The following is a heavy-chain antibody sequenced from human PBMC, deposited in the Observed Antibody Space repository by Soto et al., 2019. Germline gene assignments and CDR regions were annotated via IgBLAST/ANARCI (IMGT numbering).Heavy chain of an antibody. Sequence: QLQLQESGPGLVKPSETLSLTCTVSGGSISSSSYYWGWIRQTPGKGLEWIGSIYYSGSTYYTPSLKSRVTISVDTSKNQFSLQLSSVTAADTAVYYCARTNYDFWSGYYLHYYYYGMDVWGQGTTVTVSS. V-gene: IGHV4-39*01. D-gene: IGHD3-3*01. CDR2: IYYSGST. CDR3: ARTNYDFWSGYYLHYYYYGMDV. CDR1: GGSISSSSYY. J-gene: IGHJ6*02.